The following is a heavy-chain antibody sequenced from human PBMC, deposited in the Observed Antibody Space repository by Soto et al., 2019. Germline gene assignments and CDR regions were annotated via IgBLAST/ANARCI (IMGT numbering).Heavy chain of an antibody. CDR1: GGSPSPINW. D-gene: IGHD3-10*01. V-gene: IGHV4-4*02. CDR3: ARGLLVRGVKNNWFDP. J-gene: IGHJ5*02. CDR2: IYHSGST. Sequence: SETRSLTCAVSGGSPSPINWLVWVRQPPGNGLEWIGEIYHSGSTNYNPSLKSRVTISVDTSKNQFSLKLSSVTAADTAVYYCARGLLVRGVKNNWFDPWGQGTLVTVS.